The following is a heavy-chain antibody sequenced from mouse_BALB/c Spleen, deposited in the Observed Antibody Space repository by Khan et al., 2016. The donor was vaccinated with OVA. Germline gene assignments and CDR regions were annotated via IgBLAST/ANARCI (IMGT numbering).Heavy chain of an antibody. CDR2: IDPFNGGA. CDR1: GYSFTNYY. V-gene: IGHV1S135*01. J-gene: IGHJ3*01. Sequence: EVQLQQSGPELMKPGASVKISCKASGYSFTNYYIHWVKQSHGQSLEWIGYIDPFNGGATYNQKFKGTATLTVDKSSSTAYMHLSSLTSEDSAVYYWTRLGTTGWFTYWGQGTLVTVSA. CDR3: TRLGTTGWFTY. D-gene: IGHD2-13*01.